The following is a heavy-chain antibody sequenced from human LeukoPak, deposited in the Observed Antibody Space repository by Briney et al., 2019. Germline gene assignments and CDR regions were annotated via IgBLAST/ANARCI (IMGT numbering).Heavy chain of an antibody. CDR2: IKQDGSEK. D-gene: IGHD5-18*01. J-gene: IGHJ4*02. V-gene: IGHV3-7*01. CDR1: GFTFGDYA. Sequence: GGSLRLSCTGSGFTFGDYAMSWFRQAPGKGLEWVANIKQDGSEKYYVDSVKGRFTISRDNAKNSLYLQMNSLRAEDTAVYYCARNYRAMVTNFYWGQGTLVTVSS. CDR3: ARNYRAMVTNFY.